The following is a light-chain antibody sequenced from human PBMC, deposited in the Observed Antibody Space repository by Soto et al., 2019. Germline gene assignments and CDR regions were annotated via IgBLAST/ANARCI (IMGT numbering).Light chain of an antibody. Sequence: QSVLTQPPSVSGAPGARVTISCTGSSSDIGAGYRVRWYQQVPGTAPKLLIYDNTNRPSGVSVRFSGSKSGTSASLAISGLQAEDEADYYCQSFDKYLSAVVFGGGTQLTVL. J-gene: IGLJ7*01. CDR1: SSDIGAGYR. CDR2: DNT. CDR3: QSFDKYLSAVV. V-gene: IGLV1-40*01.